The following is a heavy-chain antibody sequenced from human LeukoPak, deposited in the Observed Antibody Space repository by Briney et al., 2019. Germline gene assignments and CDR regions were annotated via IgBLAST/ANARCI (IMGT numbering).Heavy chain of an antibody. D-gene: IGHD6-19*01. J-gene: IGHJ4*02. CDR1: GFTFSSYS. CDR3: ARDYEYSSGWYEGEDY. V-gene: IGHV3-21*01. Sequence: GGSLRLSCAASGFTFSSYSMNWVRQAPGKGLEWVSSISSSSSYIYYADSVKGRFTISRDNAKNSLYLQMNSLRAEDTAVYYCARDYEYSSGWYEGEDYWGRGTLVTVSS. CDR2: ISSSSSYI.